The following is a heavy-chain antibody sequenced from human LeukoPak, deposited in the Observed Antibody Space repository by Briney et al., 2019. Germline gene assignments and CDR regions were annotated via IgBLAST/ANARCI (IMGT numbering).Heavy chain of an antibody. D-gene: IGHD2/OR15-2a*01. CDR2: IYYSGST. Sequence: PSETLSLTCTVSGASVSSGNYYWGWIRQPPGKGLEWIGSIYYSGSTYYNPSLKSRVTISVDTSKNQFSLKLSSVTAADTAVYYCARDRPRVLGVDGMDVWGQGTTVTVSS. V-gene: IGHV4-39*07. CDR3: ARDRPRVLGVDGMDV. J-gene: IGHJ6*02. CDR1: GASVSSGNYY.